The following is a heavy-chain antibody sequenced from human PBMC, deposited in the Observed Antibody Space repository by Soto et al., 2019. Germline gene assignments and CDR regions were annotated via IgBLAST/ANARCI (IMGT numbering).Heavy chain of an antibody. CDR2: IYPGDSDT. Sequence: GESLKISCKGSGYSFTSYWIGWVRQMPGKGLEWMGIIYPGDSDTRYSPSFQGQVTISADKSISTAYLQWSSLKASDTAMYYCERQGYRRYYGMDVWGQGTTVTVSS. CDR1: GYSFTSYW. J-gene: IGHJ6*02. D-gene: IGHD4-4*01. V-gene: IGHV5-51*01. CDR3: ERQGYRRYYGMDV.